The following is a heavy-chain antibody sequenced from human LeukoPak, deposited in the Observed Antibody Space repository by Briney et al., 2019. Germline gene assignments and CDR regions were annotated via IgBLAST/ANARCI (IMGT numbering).Heavy chain of an antibody. D-gene: IGHD4-17*01. CDR1: GGFFSGYY. CDR3: ARPMDGDYALDY. J-gene: IGHJ4*02. CDR2: IHHSGST. Sequence: SETLSLTCAVYGGFFSGYYWTWIRQPPGKGLEWIGEIHHSGSTSYNPSLKSRVTISLDTSKNQFSLKLTSVTAADTAVYYCARPMDGDYALDYWGQGTLVNVSS. V-gene: IGHV4-34*01.